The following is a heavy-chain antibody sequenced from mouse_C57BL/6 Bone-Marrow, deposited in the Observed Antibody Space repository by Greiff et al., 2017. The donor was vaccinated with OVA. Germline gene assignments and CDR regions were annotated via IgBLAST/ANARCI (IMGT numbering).Heavy chain of an antibody. CDR3: AREDYGNYFYAMDY. CDR2: IDPSDSYT. CDR1: GYTFTSYW. D-gene: IGHD2-1*01. V-gene: IGHV1-69*01. J-gene: IGHJ4*01. Sequence: QVQLQQSGAELVMPGASVKLSCKASGYTFTSYWMHWVKQRPGQGLEWIGEIDPSDSYTNYNQKFKGKSTLTVDKSSSTAYMQLSSLTSEDSAVYYCAREDYGNYFYAMDYWGQGTSVTVSS.